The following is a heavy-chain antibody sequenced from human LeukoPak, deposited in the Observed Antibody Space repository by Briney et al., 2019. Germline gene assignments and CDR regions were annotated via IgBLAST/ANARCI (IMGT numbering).Heavy chain of an antibody. J-gene: IGHJ5*02. Sequence: KSSGTLSLTCAVSGGSVSRSNWWNWVRQPPGKGLEWIGEIHHSGSTNYNPSLKSRVTMSVDKSKNQFSLKLSSVTAADTAVYYCARTEAFCSDTSCSNWFDPWGQGTLVTVSS. CDR2: IHHSGST. D-gene: IGHD2-2*01. CDR3: ARTEAFCSDTSCSNWFDP. V-gene: IGHV4-4*02. CDR1: GGSVSRSNW.